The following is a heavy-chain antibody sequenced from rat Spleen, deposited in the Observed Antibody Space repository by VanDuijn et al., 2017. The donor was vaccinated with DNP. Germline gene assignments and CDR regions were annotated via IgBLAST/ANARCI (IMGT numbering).Heavy chain of an antibody. D-gene: IGHD4-3*01. J-gene: IGHJ2*01. CDR2: FASSGAST. Sequence: EVQLVETGGGLVQPGRSLKLSCVASGFTFSSYWMFWIRQAPGKGLEWVSSFASSGASTYYPDSVRGRFTISRDIAKNTLYLQMNSLRSEDTATYYCTKVGTYFGSPSYFESWGQGVTVTVSS. V-gene: IGHV5-58*01. CDR3: TKVGTYFGSPSYFES. CDR1: GFTFSSYW.